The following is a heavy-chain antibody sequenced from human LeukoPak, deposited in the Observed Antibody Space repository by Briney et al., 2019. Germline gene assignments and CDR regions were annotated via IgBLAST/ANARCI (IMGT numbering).Heavy chain of an antibody. V-gene: IGHV1-69*06. CDR2: IIPIFGTA. J-gene: IGHJ4*02. Sequence: SVRVSCKASGGTFSSYAISWVRQAPGQGLEWMGGIIPIFGTANYAQKFQGRVTITADKSTSTAYMELSSLRSEDTAVYYCATATYYDILTGYYNVNYFDYWGQGTLVTVSS. D-gene: IGHD3-9*01. CDR1: GGTFSSYA. CDR3: ATATYYDILTGYYNVNYFDY.